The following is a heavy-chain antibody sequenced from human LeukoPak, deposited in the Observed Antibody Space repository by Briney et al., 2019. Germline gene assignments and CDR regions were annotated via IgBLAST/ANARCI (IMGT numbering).Heavy chain of an antibody. Sequence: HPGGSLRLSCAASGFTFSTYAMSGVRQAPGKGLEWVSALASGASPSYADSVKGRFTISRDNSKNTLYLQLNSLTAEDTAVYYCARQLGYCSSGTCYFDSWGQGTLVTVSS. CDR1: GFTFSTYA. V-gene: IGHV3-23*01. CDR2: LASGASP. CDR3: ARQLGYCSSGTCYFDS. D-gene: IGHD2-2*01. J-gene: IGHJ4*02.